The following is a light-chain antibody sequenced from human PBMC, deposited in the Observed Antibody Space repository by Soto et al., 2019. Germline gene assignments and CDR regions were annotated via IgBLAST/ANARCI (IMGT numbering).Light chain of an antibody. CDR3: LQYGSTLFT. CDR1: QSVSSSY. CDR2: GAS. J-gene: IGKJ3*01. V-gene: IGKV3-20*01. Sequence: EIVLTQSPGTLSLSPGERATLSCRASQSVSSSYLAWYQQKHGQAPRHLSYGASSRATGIPDRFSGSGSGKEFTLNISRLEPEDFAVYYCLQYGSTLFTFGPGTNVDIK.